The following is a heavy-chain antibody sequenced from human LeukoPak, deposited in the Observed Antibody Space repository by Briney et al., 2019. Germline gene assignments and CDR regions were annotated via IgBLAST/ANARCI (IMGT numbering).Heavy chain of an antibody. Sequence: SETLSLTCTVSGGSISSGDYNWSGLRQPPGKGLVGIGYIYYSGSAYYNPSLKSRVTISVDTSKNQFSLKLSSVTAADTAVYYCARAIDRYSNDRGYYMDVWGKGTTVTVSS. J-gene: IGHJ6*03. D-gene: IGHD5-18*01. CDR1: GGSISSGDYN. V-gene: IGHV4-30-4*08. CDR3: ARAIDRYSNDRGYYMDV. CDR2: IYYSGSA.